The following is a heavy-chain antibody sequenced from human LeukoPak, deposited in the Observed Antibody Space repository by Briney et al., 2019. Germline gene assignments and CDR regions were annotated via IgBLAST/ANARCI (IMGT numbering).Heavy chain of an antibody. V-gene: IGHV3-7*03. J-gene: IGHJ4*02. CDR3: AKDGDWRPAAD. Sequence: GGSLRLSCAASGFIFKDYWMIWVRQAPGKGLEWVANIKQDGSEKYYVDSVKGRFTISRDNSKSTLYLQMRSLRAEDTAIYYCAKDGDWRPAADWGQGTLVIVSS. D-gene: IGHD2-2*01. CDR2: IKQDGSEK. CDR1: GFIFKDYW.